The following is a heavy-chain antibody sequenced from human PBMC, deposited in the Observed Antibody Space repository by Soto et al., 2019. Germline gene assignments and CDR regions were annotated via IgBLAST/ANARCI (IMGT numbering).Heavy chain of an antibody. D-gene: IGHD1-20*01. V-gene: IGHV1-69*02. CDR1: GGTFSSQT. Sequence: QVQLVQSGAEVKKPGSSVKVSCKASGGTFSSQTISWVRQAPGQGLEWMGRIIPIVGMPDYAQKFQGRVTITADTSTSTAYLELSSLKSADTAVYYCVRLTGTDSWGQGTLVTVSS. J-gene: IGHJ4*02. CDR3: VRLTGTDS. CDR2: IIPIVGMP.